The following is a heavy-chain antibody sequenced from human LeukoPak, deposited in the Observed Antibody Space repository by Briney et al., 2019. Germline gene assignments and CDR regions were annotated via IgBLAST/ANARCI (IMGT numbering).Heavy chain of an antibody. J-gene: IGHJ2*01. V-gene: IGHV3-48*01. CDR1: GFTFSSYS. CDR3: ARETYYYDSSGYVWYFDL. Sequence: GGSLRLSCAASGFTFSSYSMNWVRQAPGKGLEWVSYISSSSSTIYYADSVKGRFTISRDNAKNSLYLQMNSLRAEDTAVYYCARETYYYDSSGYVWYFDLWGRGTLVAVSS. CDR2: ISSSSSTI. D-gene: IGHD3-22*01.